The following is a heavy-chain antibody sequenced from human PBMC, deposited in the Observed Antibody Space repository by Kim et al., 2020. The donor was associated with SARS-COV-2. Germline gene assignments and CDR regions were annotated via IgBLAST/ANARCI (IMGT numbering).Heavy chain of an antibody. CDR2: IYYSGST. V-gene: IGHV4-31*03. Sequence: SETLSLTCTVSGGSISSGGYYWSWIRQHPGKGLEWIGYIYYSGSTYYNPSLKSRVTISVDTSKNQFSLKLSSVTAAHTAVYYCARAAYGDRHKSFDYWGQGTLVTVSS. CDR1: GGSISSGGYY. CDR3: ARAAYGDRHKSFDY. D-gene: IGHD4-17*01. J-gene: IGHJ4*02.